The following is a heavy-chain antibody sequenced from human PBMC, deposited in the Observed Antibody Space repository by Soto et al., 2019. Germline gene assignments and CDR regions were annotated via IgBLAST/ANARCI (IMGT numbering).Heavy chain of an antibody. J-gene: IGHJ4*02. V-gene: IGHV5-51*01. CDR2: VWPGDSDV. CDR3: ARLLSTTSFFDL. Sequence: GESLKISCRGSGFTFTNYWIAWVRQMPGKGLEWVGIVWPGDSDVRYSPSFQGQVTISADKSISAAYLQWSTLKASDTAVYFCARLLSTTSFFDLWGQGTLVTVSS. CDR1: GFTFTNYW. D-gene: IGHD4-17*01.